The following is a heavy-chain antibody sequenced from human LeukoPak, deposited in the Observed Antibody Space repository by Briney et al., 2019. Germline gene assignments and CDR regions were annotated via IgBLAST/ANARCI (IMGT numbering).Heavy chain of an antibody. CDR3: ARSSLRFLEWLLSRYYYYMDV. CDR2: IIPIFGTA. CDR1: GGTFNSYA. D-gene: IGHD3-3*01. Sequence: ASVKVSCKASGGTFNSYAISWVRQAPGQGLEWMGGIIPIFGTANYAQKFQGRVTITADESTSTAYMELSSLRSEDTAVYYCARSSLRFLEWLLSRYYYYMDVWGKGTTVTVSS. J-gene: IGHJ6*03. V-gene: IGHV1-69*13.